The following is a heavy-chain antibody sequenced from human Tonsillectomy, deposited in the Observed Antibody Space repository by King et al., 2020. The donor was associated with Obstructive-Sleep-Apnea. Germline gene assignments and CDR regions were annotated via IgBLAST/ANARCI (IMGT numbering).Heavy chain of an antibody. CDR3: ARGSSSWYYYFQH. Sequence: VQLVQSGAEVKKPGASVKVSCKASGYTFTGYYMHWVRQAPGQGLEWMGWINPNSGGTNYAQKFQGWGTMTRDTSISTAYMELSRLRSDDTAVYYCARGSSSWYYYFQHWGQGTLVTVSS. CDR2: INPNSGGT. D-gene: IGHD6-13*01. J-gene: IGHJ1*01. V-gene: IGHV1-2*04. CDR1: GYTFTGYY.